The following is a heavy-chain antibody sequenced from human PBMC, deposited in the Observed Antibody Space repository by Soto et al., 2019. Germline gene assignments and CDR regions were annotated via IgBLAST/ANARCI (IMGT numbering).Heavy chain of an antibody. CDR3: ATGYSRGARFDY. CDR2: INSDGSST. D-gene: IGHD4-4*01. Sequence: GSLRLSCAASGFTFSSYWMHWVRQAPGKGLVWVSRINSDGSSTSYADSVKGRFTISRDNAKNTLYLQMNSLRAEDTAVYYCATGYSRGARFDYWGQGTLVTVSS. V-gene: IGHV3-74*01. J-gene: IGHJ4*02. CDR1: GFTFSSYW.